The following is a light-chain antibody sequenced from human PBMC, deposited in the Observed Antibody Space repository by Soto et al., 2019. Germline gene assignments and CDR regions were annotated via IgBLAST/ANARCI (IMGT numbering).Light chain of an antibody. CDR1: QDIRNY. V-gene: IGKV1-33*01. J-gene: IGKJ3*01. CDR2: DAT. CDR3: QQYADQFT. Sequence: DIQMTQSPSPLSASVGDRVTNTCQASQDIRNYLNWYQKKPGKAPKLLIYDATSLETGAPSRFSGSGSGTDFSFTISSLQPEDFATYYCQQYADQFTFGPGTRVDVQ.